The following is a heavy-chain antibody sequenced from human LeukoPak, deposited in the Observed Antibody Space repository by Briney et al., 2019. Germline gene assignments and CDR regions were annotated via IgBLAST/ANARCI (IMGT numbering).Heavy chain of an antibody. D-gene: IGHD5-18*01. Sequence: GESLKISCKASGYSFSDYWIGWVRQMPGKGLEWMGIIYPGDSETKYSPSFQGQVTISADKSISTTSLQWSSLKASDTAVYYCARQKSGYNYTYYYMDVWGKGTTVTVSS. V-gene: IGHV5-51*01. CDR1: GYSFSDYW. J-gene: IGHJ6*03. CDR3: ARQKSGYNYTYYYMDV. CDR2: IYPGDSET.